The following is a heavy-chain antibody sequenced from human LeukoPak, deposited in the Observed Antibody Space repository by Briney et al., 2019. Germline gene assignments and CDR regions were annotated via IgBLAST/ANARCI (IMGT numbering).Heavy chain of an antibody. J-gene: IGHJ4*02. V-gene: IGHV1-69*06. Sequence: SVKVSCKASGGTFSSYAISWVRQAPGQGLEWMGGIIPIFGTANYAQKFQGRVTITADKSTSTAYMELSSLRSEDTAVYYCARPYGSGSYPVYWGQGTLVTVSS. D-gene: IGHD3-10*01. CDR1: GGTFSSYA. CDR3: ARPYGSGSYPVY. CDR2: IIPIFGTA.